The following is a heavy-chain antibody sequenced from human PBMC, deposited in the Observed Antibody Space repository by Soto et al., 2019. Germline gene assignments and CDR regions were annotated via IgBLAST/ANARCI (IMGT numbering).Heavy chain of an antibody. CDR3: ARDRRNDRVYNGFDP. CDR2: IYYSGST. CDR1: GGSISSGGYY. J-gene: IGHJ5*02. D-gene: IGHD1-1*01. Sequence: QVQLQESGPGLVKPSQTLSLTCTVSGGSISSGGYYWSWIRQHPGKGLEWIGYIYYSGSTYYNPSLKSRVTISVDTSKNQFSLKPSSVTAADTAVYYCARDRRNDRVYNGFDPWGQGTLVTVSS. V-gene: IGHV4-31*03.